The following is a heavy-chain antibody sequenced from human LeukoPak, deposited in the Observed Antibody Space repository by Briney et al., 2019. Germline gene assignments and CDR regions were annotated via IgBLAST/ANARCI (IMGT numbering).Heavy chain of an antibody. CDR1: GFTFSSYA. V-gene: IGHV3-64*01. CDR3: ARGGADYGDYAPFDY. CDR2: ISSNGGST. Sequence: GGSLRLSCAASGFTFSSYAMHWVRQAPGKGLEYVSAISSNGGSTYYANSVKGRFTISRDNSKNTLYLQMGSLRAEDMAVYYCARGGADYGDYAPFDYWGQGTLVTVSS. J-gene: IGHJ4*02. D-gene: IGHD4-17*01.